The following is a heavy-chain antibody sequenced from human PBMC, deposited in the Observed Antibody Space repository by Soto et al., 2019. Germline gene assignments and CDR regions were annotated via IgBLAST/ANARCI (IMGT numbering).Heavy chain of an antibody. J-gene: IGHJ4*02. V-gene: IGHV3-9*01. D-gene: IGHD6-13*01. CDR1: GFTFDDYA. CDR2: ISWNSGSI. CDR3: AKDKRRSGQQLVFDY. Sequence: PGGSLRLSCAASGFTFDDYAMHWVRQAPGKGLEWVSGISWNSGSIGYADSVKGRFTISRDNAKNSLYLQMNSLRAEDTALYYCAKDKRRSGQQLVFDYWGQGTLVTVSS.